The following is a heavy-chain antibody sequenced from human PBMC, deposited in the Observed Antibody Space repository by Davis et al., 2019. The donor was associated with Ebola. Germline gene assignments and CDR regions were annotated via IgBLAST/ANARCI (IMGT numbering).Heavy chain of an antibody. CDR1: GDSVSSSSIA. J-gene: IGHJ4*02. CDR2: TYFQSKWYN. V-gene: IGHV6-1*01. CDR3: ARGWAQSGFGY. Sequence: MPSETLSLTCAISGDSVSSSSIAWNWIRQSPSRGLEWLGRTYFQSKWYNDYAVSVKSRGTISLDTSKNQFSLQLNSVTPEDTAVYYSARGWAQSGFGYWGQGTLVIVSS. D-gene: IGHD6-13*01.